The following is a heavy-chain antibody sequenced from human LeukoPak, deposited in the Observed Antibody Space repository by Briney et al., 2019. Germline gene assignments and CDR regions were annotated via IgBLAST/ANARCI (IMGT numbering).Heavy chain of an antibody. CDR3: ARVPYGDYGS. V-gene: IGHV3-21*01. Sequence: GGSLRLSCAASGFTFSSSSMNWVRQAPGKGLEWVSSISTSSTYIYYADSVKGRFTISRDNAKNSLYLQMDSLRAEDTAVYFCARVPYGDYGSWGQGTLVTVSS. CDR1: GFTFSSSS. CDR2: ISTSSTYI. J-gene: IGHJ4*02. D-gene: IGHD4-17*01.